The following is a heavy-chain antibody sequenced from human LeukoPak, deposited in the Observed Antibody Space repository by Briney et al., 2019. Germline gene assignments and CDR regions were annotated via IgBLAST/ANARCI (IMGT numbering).Heavy chain of an antibody. Sequence: SETLSLTCTVSGGSISSYYWSWIRQPPGKGLEWIGYIYYSGSTNYNPSLKSRVTISVDTSKNQFSLKLSSVTAADTAVYYCARGWYLGHFEYWGQGTLVTVSS. CDR1: GGSISSYY. CDR3: ARGWYLGHFEY. V-gene: IGHV4-59*01. J-gene: IGHJ4*02. D-gene: IGHD2-15*01. CDR2: IYYSGST.